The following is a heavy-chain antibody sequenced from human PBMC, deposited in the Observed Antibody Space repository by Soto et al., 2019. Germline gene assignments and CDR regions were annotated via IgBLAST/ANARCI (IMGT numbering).Heavy chain of an antibody. J-gene: IGHJ6*02. Sequence: GGSLRLSCAASGFTFSNSWMSWVRQAPGKGLEWVANIKEDGSEEDYVDPVKGRFTITRDNAKNSLYLQMNNLRAEDTAVYFCTRKRFGMDVWGQGTTVTVSS. V-gene: IGHV3-7*03. CDR2: IKEDGSEE. CDR1: GFTFSNSW. CDR3: TRKRFGMDV.